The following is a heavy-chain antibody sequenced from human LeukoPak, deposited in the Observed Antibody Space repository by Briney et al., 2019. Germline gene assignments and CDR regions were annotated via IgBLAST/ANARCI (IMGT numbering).Heavy chain of an antibody. CDR2: INHSGST. V-gene: IGHV4-34*01. D-gene: IGHD6-25*01. J-gene: IGHJ4*02. CDR1: GGSFSGYY. Sequence: SETLSLTCAVYGGSFSGYYWSWIRQPPGKGLEWIGEINHSGSTNYNPSLKSRVTISVDTSKYQFSLKLSSVTAADTAVYYCARQRVRCFDYWGQGTLVTVSS. CDR3: ARQRVRCFDY.